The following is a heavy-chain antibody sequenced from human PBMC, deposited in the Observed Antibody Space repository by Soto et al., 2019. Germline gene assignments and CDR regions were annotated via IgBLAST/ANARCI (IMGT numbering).Heavy chain of an antibody. J-gene: IGHJ6*01. CDR2: FYYSGST. D-gene: IGHD3-16*01. Sequence: PSETLSLTCTVSGGSISSSTYYWGWIRQPPGKGLEWIGSFYYSGSTDYNPPLKSRVTISVDTSKNQFSLNLSSVTAADTGVYYCAITLGGNYFGMDVWGHGTSVTVSS. CDR1: GGSISSSTYY. CDR3: AITLGGNYFGMDV. V-gene: IGHV4-39*01.